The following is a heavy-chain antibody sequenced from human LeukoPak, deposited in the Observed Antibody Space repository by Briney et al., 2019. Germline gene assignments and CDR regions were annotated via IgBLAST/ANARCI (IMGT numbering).Heavy chain of an antibody. V-gene: IGHV4-30-4*01. Sequence: SETLSLTCTVSGGSISSGDYYWGWIRQPPGKGLEWIGYIYFSGNTYYNPSLMSRVSISLDTSKNQFSLKLSSVTAADTAVYHCARGEWELLYAFDIWGQGTMVTVSS. CDR3: ARGEWELLYAFDI. CDR1: GGSISSGDYY. CDR2: IYFSGNT. D-gene: IGHD1-26*01. J-gene: IGHJ3*02.